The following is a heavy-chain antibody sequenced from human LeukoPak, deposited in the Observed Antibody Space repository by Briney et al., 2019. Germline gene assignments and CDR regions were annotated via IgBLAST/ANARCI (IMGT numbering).Heavy chain of an antibody. CDR1: GFIFSSCG. CDR2: IRHDGNDENNK. D-gene: IGHD3-22*01. CDR3: ARAAYYYDSSVEEGE. V-gene: IGHV3-30*02. J-gene: IGHJ1*01. Sequence: GGSLRLSCAASGFIFSSCGMHWVRQAPGKGLEWVAFIRHDGNDENNKYYADSVRGRFTISRDNFKNTLFLQMNSLRAEDTAVYYCARAAYYYDSSVEEGEGGQGTLVTVSS.